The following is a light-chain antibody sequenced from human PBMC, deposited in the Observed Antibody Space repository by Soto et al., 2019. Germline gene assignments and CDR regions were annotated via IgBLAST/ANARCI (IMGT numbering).Light chain of an antibody. CDR1: SSDVGNYNY. CDR3: SSYAGSKTL. CDR2: EVS. Sequence: QSALTQPLSASGSPGQSVTISCTGTSSDVGNYNYVSWYQQHPGKAPKLMIYEVSKRPSGVPDRFSGSKSGNTASLTVSGLQAEDGADYYCSSYAGSKTLFGGGTKLTVL. J-gene: IGLJ3*02. V-gene: IGLV2-8*01.